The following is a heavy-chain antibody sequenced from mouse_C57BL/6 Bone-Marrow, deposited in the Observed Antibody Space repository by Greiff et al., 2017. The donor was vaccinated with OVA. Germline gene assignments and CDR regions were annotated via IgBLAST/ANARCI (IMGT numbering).Heavy chain of an antibody. J-gene: IGHJ4*01. CDR1: GFNIKDDY. CDR2: IDPENGDT. D-gene: IGHD1-1*01. Sequence: VQLQQSGAELVRPGASVKLSCTASGFNIKDDYMHWVKQRPEQGLEWIGWIDPENGDTEYASKFQGKATITADTSSNTAYLQLSSLTSEDTAVYYCTDYGSNFYAMDYWGQGTSVTVSS. V-gene: IGHV14-4*01. CDR3: TDYGSNFYAMDY.